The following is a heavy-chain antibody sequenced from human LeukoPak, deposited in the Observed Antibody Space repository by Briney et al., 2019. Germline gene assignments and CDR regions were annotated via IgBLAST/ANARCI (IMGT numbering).Heavy chain of an antibody. Sequence: GGSLRLSCAASGFTFSSYAMSWVRQAPGKGLEWVSAISGSGGSTYYADSVKGRFTISRDNSKNTLYLQMNSLRAEDTAVYYCAKDSRTYYYDSSGYWHFDYWGQGTLATVSS. CDR1: GFTFSSYA. CDR2: ISGSGGST. V-gene: IGHV3-23*01. D-gene: IGHD3-22*01. CDR3: AKDSRTYYYDSSGYWHFDY. J-gene: IGHJ4*02.